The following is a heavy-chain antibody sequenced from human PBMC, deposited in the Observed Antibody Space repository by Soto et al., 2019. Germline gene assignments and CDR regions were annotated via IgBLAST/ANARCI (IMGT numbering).Heavy chain of an antibody. Sequence: QVQLVQSGAEVKKPGASVKVSCKASGYTFTSYGISWVRQAPGQGLEWMGWISAYNGNTNYAQKLQGRVTMTTDTSTSTAYMERRSLRSDDTAVYYCARVAYGRITIFGVVTTDYYYMDVWGKGTTVTVSS. CDR2: ISAYNGNT. CDR1: GYTFTSYG. J-gene: IGHJ6*03. CDR3: ARVAYGRITIFGVVTTDYYYMDV. D-gene: IGHD3-3*01. V-gene: IGHV1-18*01.